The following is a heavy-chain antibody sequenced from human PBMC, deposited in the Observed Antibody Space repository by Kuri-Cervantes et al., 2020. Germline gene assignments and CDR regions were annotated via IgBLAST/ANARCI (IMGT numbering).Heavy chain of an antibody. CDR2: IYYTGSS. CDR3: ARENGYSGYGVYNY. V-gene: IGHV4-59*12. CDR1: GGSISGYY. D-gene: IGHD5-12*01. Sequence: SETLSLTCTVSGGSISGYYWSWIRQPPGKGLEWIAYIYYTGSSNYNPSLKSRVTILVDTSKNQFSLKLSSVTAADTAVYYCARENGYSGYGVYNYWGQGTLVTVSS. J-gene: IGHJ4*02.